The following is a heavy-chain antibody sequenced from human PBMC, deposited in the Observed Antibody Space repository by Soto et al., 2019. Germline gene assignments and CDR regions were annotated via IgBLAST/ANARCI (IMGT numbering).Heavy chain of an antibody. D-gene: IGHD6-19*01. CDR1: GGSISSYY. CDR3: ARLSSGWYPIDY. V-gene: IGHV4-59*08. J-gene: IGHJ4*02. Sequence: SETLSLTCTVSGGSISSYYWSWIRQPPGKGLEWIGYIYYSGSTNYNPSLKSRVTISVDTSKNQFSLKLSSVTAADTAVYYCARLSSGWYPIDYWGQGTLVTVSS. CDR2: IYYSGST.